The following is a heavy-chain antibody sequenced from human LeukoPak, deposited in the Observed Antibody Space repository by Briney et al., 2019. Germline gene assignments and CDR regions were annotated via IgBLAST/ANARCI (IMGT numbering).Heavy chain of an antibody. D-gene: IGHD2-2*01. V-gene: IGHV1-18*04. Sequence: ASVKVSCKASGYTFTGYYMHWVRQAPGQGLEWMGWISAYNGNTNSAQKIQGRVTMTTDTSTSTAYMELRSLRSDDTAVYYCARGPIIDIVIIPAADDYHYMDVWGKGTTVTVSS. J-gene: IGHJ6*03. CDR1: GYTFTGYY. CDR2: ISAYNGNT. CDR3: ARGPIIDIVIIPAADDYHYMDV.